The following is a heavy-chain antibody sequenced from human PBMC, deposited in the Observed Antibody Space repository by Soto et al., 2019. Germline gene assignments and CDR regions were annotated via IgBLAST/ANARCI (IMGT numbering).Heavy chain of an antibody. J-gene: IGHJ6*02. V-gene: IGHV3-30-3*01. CDR2: VSFDGSNS. D-gene: IGHD2-2*01. CDR3: ARPIVPAIQNHPYFYYGLDV. CDR1: GFTFRNYA. Sequence: QVQLVESGGGVVQPGRSLRLSCAASGFTFRNYAMHWVRQAPGKGLDWVAVVSFDGSNSYYADSVQGLFTISRDNSKNTMFLQMNSLRPEYTAMYICARPIVPAIQNHPYFYYGLDVWGQGTAVTVSS.